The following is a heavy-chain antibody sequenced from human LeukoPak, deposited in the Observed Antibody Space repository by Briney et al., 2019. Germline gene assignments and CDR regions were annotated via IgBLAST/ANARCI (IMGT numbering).Heavy chain of an antibody. V-gene: IGHV1-18*01. CDR3: ARDVGITVADSFDL. CDR2: ISAYNGNT. CDR1: GYTFTSNG. Sequence: ASVKVSCKASGYTFTSNGITWVRQAPRQGLEGMGWISAYNGNTNYAKKFQGRVTMTTDTSTSTVYMEVRGLRSDDTAMYYCARDVGITVADSFDLWGQGTLVTVSS. J-gene: IGHJ5*02. D-gene: IGHD6-13*01.